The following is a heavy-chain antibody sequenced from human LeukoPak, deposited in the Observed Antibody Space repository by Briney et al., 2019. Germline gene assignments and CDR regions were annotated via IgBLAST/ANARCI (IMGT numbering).Heavy chain of an antibody. D-gene: IGHD3-3*01. V-gene: IGHV4-38-2*02. J-gene: IGHJ2*01. Sequence: RPSETLSLTCTVSGHSISNSISSGYYWGWIRQPPGKGLEWMGSIYPSGTTHYNPSLTSRLIISLDTSKNQFSLKLTSVTAADTAVYYCARTPPGRGYYIYWYFDLWGRGTLVTVSS. CDR2: IYPSGTT. CDR3: ARTPPGRGYYIYWYFDL. CDR1: GHSISNSISSGYY.